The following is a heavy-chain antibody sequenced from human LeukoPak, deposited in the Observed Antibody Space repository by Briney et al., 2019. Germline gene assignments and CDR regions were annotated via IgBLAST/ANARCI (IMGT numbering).Heavy chain of an antibody. Sequence: ASGKVSCKASGYIVTSYGISGVRQAPGQGLEWMGWISAYNGNTNYAQKLQGRVTMTTDTSTSTAYMELRSLGSDDTAVYYCARDAPGGWLQLGYYYYGMDVWGQGTTVTVSS. J-gene: IGHJ6*02. CDR3: ARDAPGGWLQLGYYYYGMDV. CDR1: GYIVTSYG. D-gene: IGHD5-24*01. V-gene: IGHV1-18*01. CDR2: ISAYNGNT.